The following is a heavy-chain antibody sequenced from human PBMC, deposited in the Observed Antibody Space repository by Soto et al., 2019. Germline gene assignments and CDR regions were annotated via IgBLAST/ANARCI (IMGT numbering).Heavy chain of an antibody. V-gene: IGHV4-59*01. CDR3: ARDGGSGWEQYYYGFDV. J-gene: IGHJ6*02. Sequence: QVQLQESGPVLVKPSETLSLTCTVSGGSSNSYYWNWIRQPPGKGLEWIGYSYYSGSTNYNPSLKSRVTISVDTSKNQFSLKLSSVTAADTAVYYCARDGGSGWEQYYYGFDVWGQGTTVTVSS. CDR1: GGSSNSYY. CDR2: SYYSGST. D-gene: IGHD6-19*01.